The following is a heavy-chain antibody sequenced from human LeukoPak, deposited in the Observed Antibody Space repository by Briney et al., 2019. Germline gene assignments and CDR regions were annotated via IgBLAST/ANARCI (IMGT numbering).Heavy chain of an antibody. CDR2: INTYNGNP. J-gene: IGHJ4*02. V-gene: IGHV7-4-1*02. D-gene: IGHD3-10*01. CDR3: ARELIYGSGVNNDY. CDR1: GYTFSSYA. Sequence: GASVKVSCKASGYTFSSYAMNWVRQAPGQGLEFMGWINTYNGNPTYAQAFTGRFVFSVDTSVSTAYLQISSLKAEDTAVYYCARELIYGSGVNNDYWGQGTLVTVSS.